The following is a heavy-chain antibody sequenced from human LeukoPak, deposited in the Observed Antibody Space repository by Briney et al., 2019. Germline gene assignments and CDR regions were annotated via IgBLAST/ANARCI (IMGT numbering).Heavy chain of an antibody. CDR1: GYTFTSYD. D-gene: IGHD5-18*01. J-gene: IGHJ4*02. CDR2: MNPNSGNT. CDR3: ARALQKPKAWIQLWPRGGDY. Sequence: GASVKVSCKASGYTFTSYDINWVRQATGQGLEWMGWMNPNSGNTGYAQKFQGRVTMTRNTSISTAYMELSSLRSEDTAVYYCARALQKPKAWIQLWPRGGDYWGQGTLVTVSS. V-gene: IGHV1-8*01.